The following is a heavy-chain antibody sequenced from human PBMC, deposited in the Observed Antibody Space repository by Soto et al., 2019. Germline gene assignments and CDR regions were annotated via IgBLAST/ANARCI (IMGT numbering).Heavy chain of an antibody. J-gene: IGHJ5*02. V-gene: IGHV4-34*01. CDR2: INHSGST. CDR3: ARDIVVVRAVDWFDP. CDR1: GGSFSDYY. Sequence: SETLSLTCAVYGGSFSDYYWNWIRQPPGKGLEWIGEINHSGSTNYNPSLKSRVTISVDTSKNQFSLKLSSVTAADTAVYYCARDIVVVRAVDWFDPWGHGTLVTVSS. D-gene: IGHD2-2*01.